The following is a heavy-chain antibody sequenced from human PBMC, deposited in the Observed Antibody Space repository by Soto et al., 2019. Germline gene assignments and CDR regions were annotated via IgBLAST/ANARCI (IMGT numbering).Heavy chain of an antibody. CDR3: ARLWNYYDSSGNFDY. CDR2: ISSNGGST. Sequence: PGGSLRLSCSASGFTFSSYAMHWVRQAPGKGLEYVSVISSNGGSTYYADSVKDRFTISRDNSKNTLYLQMSSLRAEDTAVYYCARLWNYYDSSGNFDYWGQGTLVTVSS. J-gene: IGHJ4*02. D-gene: IGHD3-22*01. CDR1: GFTFSSYA. V-gene: IGHV3-64D*06.